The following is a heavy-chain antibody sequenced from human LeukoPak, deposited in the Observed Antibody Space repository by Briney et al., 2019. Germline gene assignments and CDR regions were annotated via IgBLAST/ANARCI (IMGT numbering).Heavy chain of an antibody. CDR2: IYPGDSDT. Sequence: EALKISWRGSGYSFTSYWIGWVRQMPGKGLEGMGSIYPGDSDTRYSPSFQGQVTISADKSISTAYLQWSSLKASDTAMYYCASQVATAMATNDAFDIWGQGTMVTVSS. V-gene: IGHV5-51*01. D-gene: IGHD5-18*01. CDR1: GYSFTSYW. CDR3: ASQVATAMATNDAFDI. J-gene: IGHJ3*02.